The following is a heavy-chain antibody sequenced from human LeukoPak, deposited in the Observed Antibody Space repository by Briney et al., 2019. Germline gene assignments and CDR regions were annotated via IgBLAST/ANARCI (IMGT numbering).Heavy chain of an antibody. V-gene: IGHV3-74*01. CDR3: AKATLRGSSSWYYHGMDV. J-gene: IGHJ6*02. D-gene: IGHD6-13*01. CDR1: GFTFSSYW. CDR2: ISPDGSTT. Sequence: GGSLRLSCAASGFTFSSYWMHWVRQAPGKGLVWVSRISPDGSTTGHADSVKGRFTISRDNSKNTLFLQMNSLRAEDTAVYYCAKATLRGSSSWYYHGMDVWGQGTTVTVAS.